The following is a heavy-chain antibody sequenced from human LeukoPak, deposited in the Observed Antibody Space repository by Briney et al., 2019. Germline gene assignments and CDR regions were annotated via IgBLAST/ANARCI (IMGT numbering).Heavy chain of an antibody. CDR1: GGSFSGYY. D-gene: IGHD2-2*01. J-gene: IGHJ5*02. Sequence: SETLSLTCAVYGGSFSGYYWSWIRQPPGKGLEWIGEINHSGSTNYNPSLKSRVTISVDTSKNQFSLKLSSVTAADTAVYYCARRLGYCSSTSCYGPNWFDPWGQGTLVTVSS. CDR2: INHSGST. V-gene: IGHV4-34*01. CDR3: ARRLGYCSSTSCYGPNWFDP.